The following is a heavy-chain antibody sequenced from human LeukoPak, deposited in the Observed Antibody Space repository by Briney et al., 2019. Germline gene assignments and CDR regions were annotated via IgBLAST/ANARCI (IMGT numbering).Heavy chain of an antibody. D-gene: IGHD3-3*01. CDR2: IYYSGST. CDR1: GGSISSYY. J-gene: IGHJ6*03. Sequence: SETLSLTRTVSGGSISSYYWSWIRQPPGKGLEWIGYIYYSGSTNYNPSLKSRVTISVDTSKNQFSLKLSSVTAADTAVYYCAGTFTIFGVAAYYYYMDVWGKGTTVTVSS. CDR3: AGTFTIFGVAAYYYYMDV. V-gene: IGHV4-59*01.